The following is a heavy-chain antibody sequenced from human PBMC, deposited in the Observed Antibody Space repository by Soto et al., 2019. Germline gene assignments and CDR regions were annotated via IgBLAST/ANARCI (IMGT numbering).Heavy chain of an antibody. J-gene: IGHJ4*02. Sequence: GGSLRLSCTASGLTFGDYAMTWFRQAPGKGLEWVGFIRRKPYGGTTEYAASVKGIFTISKDYSKRIDYLQMNSRKTEDTVLYYCTPCQPPYPYGFDYWGQGTLVTVSS. V-gene: IGHV3-49*03. CDR3: TPCQPPYPYGFDY. D-gene: IGHD4-17*01. CDR1: GLTFGDYA. CDR2: IRRKPYGGTT.